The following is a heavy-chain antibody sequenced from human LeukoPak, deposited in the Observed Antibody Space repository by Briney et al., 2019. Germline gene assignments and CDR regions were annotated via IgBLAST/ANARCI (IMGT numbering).Heavy chain of an antibody. CDR2: IYPGDSDT. Sequence: GESLKISCKGSGYSFTSYWIGWVRQMPGKGLEWMGIIYPGDSDTRYSPSFQGQVTISADKSISTAYLQWSSLKASDTAMYYCATTPGIAGRVNWFDPWGQGTLVTVSS. D-gene: IGHD6-13*01. J-gene: IGHJ5*02. CDR1: GYSFTSYW. CDR3: ATTPGIAGRVNWFDP. V-gene: IGHV5-51*01.